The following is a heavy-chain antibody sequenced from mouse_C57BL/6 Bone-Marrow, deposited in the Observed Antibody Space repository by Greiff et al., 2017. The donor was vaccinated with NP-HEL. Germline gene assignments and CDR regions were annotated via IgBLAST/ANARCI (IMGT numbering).Heavy chain of an antibody. CDR1: GFTFSDYG. J-gene: IGHJ2*01. CDR2: ISSGSSTI. V-gene: IGHV5-17*01. D-gene: IGHD4-1*01. CDR3: ARRPQLGGDHYFDY. Sequence: EVKLVESGGGLVKPGGSLKLSCAASGFTFSDYGMHWVRQAPEKGLEWVAYISSGSSTIYYADTVKGRFTISRDNAKNTLFLQMTSLRSEDTAMYYCARRPQLGGDHYFDYWGQGTTLTVSS.